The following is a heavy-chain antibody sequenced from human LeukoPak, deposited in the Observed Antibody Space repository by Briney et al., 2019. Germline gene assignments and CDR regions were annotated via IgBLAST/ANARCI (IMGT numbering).Heavy chain of an antibody. D-gene: IGHD6-19*01. CDR2: VNDSGGT. V-gene: IGHV4-34*01. J-gene: IGHJ4*02. Sequence: SETLSLTCAVYIDSFTNYYWNWLRQTPGKGLEWLGEVNDSGGTNINPSLRSRVILSVDTSKNQFSLTLDSVTAADTAVYYCARGTLYSGWSYYLDYWGQGTLVTVSS. CDR3: ARGTLYSGWSYYLDY. CDR1: IDSFTNYY.